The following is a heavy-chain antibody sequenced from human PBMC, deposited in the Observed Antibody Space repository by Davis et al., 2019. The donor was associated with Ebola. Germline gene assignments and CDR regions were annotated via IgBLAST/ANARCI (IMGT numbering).Heavy chain of an antibody. J-gene: IGHJ5*02. D-gene: IGHD2-21*01. CDR1: GFTFNTYW. CDR2: IKEDGSEK. CDR3: ARDGNWVMGLWFDP. V-gene: IGHV3-7*01. Sequence: GGSLRLSCVASGFTFNTYWMSWVRQAPGKGLEWVANIKEDGSEKYYVDSVKGRFTISRDNAKNSLYLQMNSLRAEDTAVYYCARDGNWVMGLWFDPWGQGTLVTVSS.